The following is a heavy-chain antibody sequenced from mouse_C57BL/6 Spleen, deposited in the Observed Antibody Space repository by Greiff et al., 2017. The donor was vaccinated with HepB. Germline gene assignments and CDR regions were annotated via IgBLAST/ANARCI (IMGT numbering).Heavy chain of an antibody. J-gene: IGHJ2*01. D-gene: IGHD1-1*01. CDR1: GFTFTDYY. CDR3: ARFYYYGSSDY. Sequence: EVKLQESGGGLVQPGGSLSLSCAASGFTFTDYYMSWVRQPPGKALEWLGFIRNKANGYTTEYSASVKGRFTISRDNSQSILYLQMNALRAEDSATYYCARFYYYGSSDYWGQGTTLTVSS. V-gene: IGHV7-3*01. CDR2: IRNKANGYTT.